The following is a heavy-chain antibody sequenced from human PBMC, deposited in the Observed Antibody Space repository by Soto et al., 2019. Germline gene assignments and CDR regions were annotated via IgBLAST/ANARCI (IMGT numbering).Heavy chain of an antibody. V-gene: IGHV3-7*01. CDR2: IKQDGSEK. D-gene: IGHD3-3*01. J-gene: IGHJ3*02. CDR1: GFTFSSYW. Sequence: PGGSLRLSCAASGFTFSSYWMSWVRQAPGKGPEWVANIKQDGSEKYYVDSVKGRFTISRDNAKNSLYLQMNSLRAEDTAVYYCARESYDFWSGYSHHDAFDIWGQGTMVTVSS. CDR3: ARESYDFWSGYSHHDAFDI.